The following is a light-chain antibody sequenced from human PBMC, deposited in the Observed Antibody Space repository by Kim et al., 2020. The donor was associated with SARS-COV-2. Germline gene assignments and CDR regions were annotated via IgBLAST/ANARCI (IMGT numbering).Light chain of an antibody. J-gene: IGKJ4*01. CDR3: HHART. CDR1: QGINNY. V-gene: IGKV3D-11*01. CDR2: DAS. Sequence: ATLSLSPGERATLSCKASQGINNYLVWYQQRPGQAPRLLIYDASKRATGIPARFSGSGLGTDFTLTISSLEPEDFAVYYCHHARTFGGGTKVDIK.